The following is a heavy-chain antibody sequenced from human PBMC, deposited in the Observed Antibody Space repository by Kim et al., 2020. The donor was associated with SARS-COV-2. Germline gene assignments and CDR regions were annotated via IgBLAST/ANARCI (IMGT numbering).Heavy chain of an antibody. J-gene: IGHJ3*02. CDR3: TRLLYDAFDI. V-gene: IGHV3-15*01. Sequence: TTDYAAPVKGRFTISRDDSKNTLYLQMNSLKTEDTAVYYCTRLLYDAFDIWGQGTMVTVSS. CDR2: TT. D-gene: IGHD2-21*02.